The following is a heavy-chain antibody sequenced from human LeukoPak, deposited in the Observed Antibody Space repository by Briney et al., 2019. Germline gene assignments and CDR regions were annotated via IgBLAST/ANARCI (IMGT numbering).Heavy chain of an antibody. CDR1: GFPFSIHG. Sequence: GGSLRLSCVASGFPFSIHGISWVRQAPGKGLEWVSTISGGDDSTYYTDSVRGRFTISRDNSKNTLYLQMNSLRAEDTALYYCAKVWWGKRTLDYWGQGNQVTVSS. J-gene: IGHJ4*02. CDR3: AKVWWGKRTLDY. CDR2: ISGGDDST. V-gene: IGHV3-23*01. D-gene: IGHD3-16*01.